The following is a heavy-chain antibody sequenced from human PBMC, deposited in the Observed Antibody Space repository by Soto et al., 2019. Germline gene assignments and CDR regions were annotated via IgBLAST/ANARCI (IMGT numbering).Heavy chain of an antibody. CDR1: GYTFTSYA. Sequence: QVQLVQSGAEVKRPGASVKVSCKASGYTFTSYAISWVRQAPGQGLEWMGWISADNGNTIYAQKLQGRVTMTTDTSTRTAYMELRRLISDDTAVYYCARRGVLPDYWGQGTLVTISS. V-gene: IGHV1-18*01. D-gene: IGHD3-10*01. J-gene: IGHJ4*02. CDR3: ARRGVLPDY. CDR2: ISADNGNT.